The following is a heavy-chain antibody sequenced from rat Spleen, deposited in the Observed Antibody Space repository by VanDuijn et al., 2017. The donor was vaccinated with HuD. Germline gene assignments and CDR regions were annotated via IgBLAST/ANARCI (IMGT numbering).Heavy chain of an antibody. V-gene: IGHV3-1*01. CDR2: ISYSGST. CDR3: ARTTEGTAFAY. J-gene: IGHJ3*01. CDR1: GYSITSNY. D-gene: IGHD1-11*01. Sequence: EVQLQESGPGLVKPSQSLSLTCSVTGYSITSNYWGWIRKFPGNKMEWMGYISYSGSTSYNPSLKSRISITRDTSKNQFFLQLNSVTTEDTATYYCARTTEGTAFAYWGQGTLVTVSS.